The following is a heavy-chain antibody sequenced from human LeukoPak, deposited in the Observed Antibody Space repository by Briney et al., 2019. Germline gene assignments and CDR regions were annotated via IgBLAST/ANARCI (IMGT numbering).Heavy chain of an antibody. J-gene: IGHJ6*03. CDR2: IYYSGST. CDR3: ARVSIFPDYYYYYYMDV. V-gene: IGHV4-59*12. Sequence: PSETLSLTCTVSGGSISSYYWSWFRQPPGKGLEWIGYIYYSGSTNYNPSLKSRVTISVDTSKNQFSLRLSSVTAADTAVYYCARVSIFPDYYYYYYMDVWGKGTTVTVSS. D-gene: IGHD3-3*01. CDR1: GGSISSYY.